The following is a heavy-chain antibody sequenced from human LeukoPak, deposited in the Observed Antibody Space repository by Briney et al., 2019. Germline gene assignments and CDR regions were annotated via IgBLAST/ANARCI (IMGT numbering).Heavy chain of an antibody. D-gene: IGHD3-10*01. V-gene: IGHV4-59*12. Sequence: SETLSLTCTVSGGSISSYYWSWIRQPPGKGLEWIGYIYYSGSTYYNPSLKSRVTISVDRSKNQFSLKLSSVTAADTAVYYCARGGGYMDVWGKGTTVTVSS. CDR1: GGSISSYY. CDR3: ARGGGYMDV. CDR2: IYYSGST. J-gene: IGHJ6*03.